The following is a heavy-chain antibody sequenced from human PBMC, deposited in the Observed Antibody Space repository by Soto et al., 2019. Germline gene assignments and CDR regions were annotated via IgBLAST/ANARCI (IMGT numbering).Heavy chain of an antibody. CDR3: ARLLAATGSVDS. CDR1: GDNDSNNGAA. CDR2: TYYRSKWYD. J-gene: IGHJ4*02. Sequence: PSQTLSLTCDISGDNDSNNGAAWNSIRQSPSRGLEWLGRTYYRSKWYDAYADSLKDRITISPDTSKNQFSLHLTSVTPEDTAVYYCARLLAATGSVDSWGQGTLVTVSS. D-gene: IGHD2-8*02. V-gene: IGHV6-1*01.